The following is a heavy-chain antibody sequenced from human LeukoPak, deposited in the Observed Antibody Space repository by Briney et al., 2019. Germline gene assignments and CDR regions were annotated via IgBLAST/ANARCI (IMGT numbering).Heavy chain of an antibody. J-gene: IGHJ3*02. CDR3: ARQRIGGSYETDDAFDI. V-gene: IGHV4-38-2*01. CDR1: GYSNSSGYY. CDR2: IYHSGST. D-gene: IGHD1-26*01. Sequence: SETLSLTCAVSGYSNSSGYYWGWIRQPPGKGLEWIGSIYHSGSTYYNPSLKSRVTISVDTSKNQFSLKLSSVTAADTAVYYCARQRIGGSYETDDAFDIWGQGTMVTVSS.